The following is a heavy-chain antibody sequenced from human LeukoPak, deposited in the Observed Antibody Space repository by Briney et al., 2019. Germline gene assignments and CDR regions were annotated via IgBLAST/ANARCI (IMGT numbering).Heavy chain of an antibody. CDR2: IRNKANGYTT. J-gene: IGHJ4*02. D-gene: IGHD5/OR15-5a*01. CDR1: GFTFIDHY. V-gene: IGHV3-72*01. CDR3: ARRNSVTQGLDN. Sequence: GGSLRLSCAASGFTFIDHYMDWVRQSPGKGLVWIGRIRNKANGYTTEYAASVKGRFTVSRDDSKTSLFLQMNSLESEDTAVYYCARRNSVTQGLDNWGQGTLVTVSS.